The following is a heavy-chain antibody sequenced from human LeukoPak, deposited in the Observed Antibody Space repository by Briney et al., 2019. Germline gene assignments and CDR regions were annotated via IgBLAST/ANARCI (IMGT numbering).Heavy chain of an antibody. CDR1: GGSISSYY. Sequence: PSETLSLTCTVSGGSISSYYWSWIRQPAGKGLEWIGRIYSGGNTNYNPSLKSRATMSVDTSKKQFSLKLSSVTAADTAVYYCARGSVITFGGVTQTGGNWFDPWGKGTLVTVSS. CDR3: ARGSVITFGGVTQTGGNWFDP. CDR2: IYSGGNT. J-gene: IGHJ5*02. V-gene: IGHV4-4*07. D-gene: IGHD3-16*01.